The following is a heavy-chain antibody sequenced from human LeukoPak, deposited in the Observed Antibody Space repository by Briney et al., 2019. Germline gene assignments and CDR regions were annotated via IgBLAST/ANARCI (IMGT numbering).Heavy chain of an antibody. CDR2: ISASGGST. CDR3: AKVMKGSERLTMVRGVIIKTAGLYYMDV. D-gene: IGHD3-10*01. V-gene: IGHV3-23*01. CDR1: GFTLSSYA. J-gene: IGHJ6*03. Sequence: GGSLRLSCAASGFTLSSYAMSWVRQAPGKGLEWVSSISASGGSTNYADSVKGRFTISRDNSKNTVYLQMNSLRAEDTAVYYCAKVMKGSERLTMVRGVIIKTAGLYYMDVWGEGTTVTVSS.